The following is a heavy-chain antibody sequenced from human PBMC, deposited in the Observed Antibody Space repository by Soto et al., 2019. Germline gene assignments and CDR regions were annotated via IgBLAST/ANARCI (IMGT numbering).Heavy chain of an antibody. J-gene: IGHJ6*02. D-gene: IGHD4-4*01. CDR1: GGTFSSYA. CDR2: IIPFIGTA. CDR3: ARVVMTTVPASYYYGMDV. V-gene: IGHV1-69*18. Sequence: QVQLVQSGAEVKKPGSSVTVSCKASGGTFSSYAISWVRQAPGQGLEWMGRIIPFIGTANYAQEFQGRVTSTANESASTDYMELTSLRTEDTAVYYCARVVMTTVPASYYYGMDVWGQGTTVTVSS.